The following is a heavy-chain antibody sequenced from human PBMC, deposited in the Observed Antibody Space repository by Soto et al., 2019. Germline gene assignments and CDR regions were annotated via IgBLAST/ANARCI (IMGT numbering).Heavy chain of an antibody. D-gene: IGHD3-3*01. CDR2: INPANGNT. CDR1: GFTFSDTL. CDR3: ARDILSVGPRANDAFDA. J-gene: IGHJ3*01. V-gene: IGHV1-3*01. Sequence: QVQLVQSGAEVKKPGASVNISCQASGFTFSDTLINWVRQGPGQRLEWMGWINPANGNTRYSESFQGRVTISSLSSASTAYVALSDLTSEDTAVDYCARDILSVGPRANDAFDAWGQGTMITVSS.